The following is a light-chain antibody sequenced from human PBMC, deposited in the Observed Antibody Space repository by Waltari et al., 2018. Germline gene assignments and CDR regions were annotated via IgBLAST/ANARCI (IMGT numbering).Light chain of an antibody. CDR1: SSDIGGYNY. CDR2: DVD. J-gene: IGLJ3*02. V-gene: IGLV2-14*03. Sequence: QSALTQPASVSGSPGQSITIDCAGTSSDIGGYNYVAWYQQHPGRVPKLLIYDVDNRPSGMSDRFSGSKAGNTASLTISGLQAEDEADYFCSSYTDSRTGVFGGGTKLTVL. CDR3: SSYTDSRTGV.